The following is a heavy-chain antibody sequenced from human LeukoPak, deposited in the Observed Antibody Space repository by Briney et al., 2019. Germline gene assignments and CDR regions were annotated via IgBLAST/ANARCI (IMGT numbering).Heavy chain of an antibody. CDR2: MSSSGSP. D-gene: IGHD1-26*01. CDR1: GGSISNYF. Sequence: SETLSPTCTVSGGSISNYFWSWIRQPPGKGLEWIGYMSSSGSPNYNPSLKSRVTISVDTSNNQFSLKLISVTAADTAVYYCARRGPNSGSYSHFDLWGRGTLVTVSS. J-gene: IGHJ2*01. V-gene: IGHV4-59*01. CDR3: ARRGPNSGSYSHFDL.